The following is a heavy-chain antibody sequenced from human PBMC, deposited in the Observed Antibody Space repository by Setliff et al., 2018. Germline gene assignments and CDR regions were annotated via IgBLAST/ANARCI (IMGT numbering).Heavy chain of an antibody. CDR3: VRVTSGRLDFDY. V-gene: IGHV1-8*02. Sequence: SVKVSCKASGYTFTDFGINWVRLAAGPGLEWMGWVSPIDDGKPDYAQKFQGRVTITWVTSISTAYMELSSLRSEDTAVYYCVRVTSGRLDFDYWGQGTPVTVSS. CDR2: VSPIDDGKP. J-gene: IGHJ4*02. CDR1: GYTFTDFG. D-gene: IGHD6-19*01.